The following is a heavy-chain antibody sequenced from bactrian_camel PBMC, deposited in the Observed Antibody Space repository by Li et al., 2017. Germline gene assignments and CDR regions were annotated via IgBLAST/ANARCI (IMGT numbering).Heavy chain of an antibody. CDR2: INSAGVNI. D-gene: IGHD5*01. CDR3: ARGWDWSTD. J-gene: IGHJ4*01. V-gene: IGHV3S1*01. CDR1: GFPFSNNW. Sequence: VQLVESGGGLVQPGGSLRLSCAASGFPFSNNWWMHWVRQAPGKGLEWVAAINSAGVNIYYADSMKGRFTVARDNAKNTLYLQMDSLKTEDTAVYYCARGWDWSTDWGQGTQVTVS.